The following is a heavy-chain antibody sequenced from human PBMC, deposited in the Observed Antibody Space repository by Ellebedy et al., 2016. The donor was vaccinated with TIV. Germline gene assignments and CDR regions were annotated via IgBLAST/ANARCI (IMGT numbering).Heavy chain of an antibody. J-gene: IGHJ4*02. CDR2: ISTITNY. V-gene: IGHV3-21*01. CDR1: GFTFSTSS. CDR3: SRGGGCGGGTCYYPDF. Sequence: GESLKISCAASGFTFSTSSLNWVRQAPGKGLEWVSSISTITNYAESVRGRFTISSDNAKNSLYLQMNSLRAEDTAVYYCSRGGGCGGGTCYYPDFWGQGTLVTVSS. D-gene: IGHD2-15*01.